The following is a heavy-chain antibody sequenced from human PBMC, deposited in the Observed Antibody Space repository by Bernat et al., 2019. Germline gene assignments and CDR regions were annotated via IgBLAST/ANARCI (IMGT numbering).Heavy chain of an antibody. Sequence: EVQLVESGGGSVQPGGSLRLSCAAPGLSFSGYWMSWVRQAPGKGLEWVAHTNKDGSDQYYVDFVKGRFTLSRDNAKNLIFLQMNSLRVEDTAEYYCVYWGASSNTWGQGTLVTVSS. CDR2: TNKDGSDQ. V-gene: IGHV3-7*01. CDR3: VYWGASSNT. D-gene: IGHD6-13*01. J-gene: IGHJ5*02. CDR1: GLSFSGYW.